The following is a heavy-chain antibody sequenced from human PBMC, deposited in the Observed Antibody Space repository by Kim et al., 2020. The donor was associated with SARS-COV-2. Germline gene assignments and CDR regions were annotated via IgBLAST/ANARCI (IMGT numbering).Heavy chain of an antibody. CDR3: AKEIALGGYFQH. J-gene: IGHJ1*01. V-gene: IGHV3-23*01. D-gene: IGHD3-16*01. Sequence: YYADSTKGRFTVSTDNSKNTLYLQITSPRAEDQAVYYCAKEIALGGYFQHWGQGALVTVSS.